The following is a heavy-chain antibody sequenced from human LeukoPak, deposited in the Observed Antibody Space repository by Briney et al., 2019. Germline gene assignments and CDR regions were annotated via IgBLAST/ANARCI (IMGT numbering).Heavy chain of an antibody. D-gene: IGHD2-15*01. V-gene: IGHV1-3*01. CDR3: ARDKCSGDYCYLFDY. J-gene: IGHJ4*02. Sequence: ASVKVSCKASGYTFFNYAMNWVRQAPGQRLEWMGWINAANGHTKYSQKFQGRVTITRDTSANTAHMELSSLRSEDTAVYYCARDKCSGDYCYLFDYWGQGTLVTVSS. CDR2: INAANGHT. CDR1: GYTFFNYA.